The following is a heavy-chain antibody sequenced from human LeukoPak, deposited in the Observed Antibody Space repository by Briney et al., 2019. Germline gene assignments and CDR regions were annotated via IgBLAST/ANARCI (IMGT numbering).Heavy chain of an antibody. J-gene: IGHJ5*02. Sequence: GASLRLSCAASGFTFSSYAMGWVRQAPGKGLEWVSAISGSGGSTYYADSVKGRFTISRDNSKNTLYLQMNSLRAEDTAVYYCAKMVYAIRNWFDPWGQGTLVTVSS. V-gene: IGHV3-23*01. CDR2: ISGSGGST. CDR3: AKMVYAIRNWFDP. D-gene: IGHD2-8*01. CDR1: GFTFSSYA.